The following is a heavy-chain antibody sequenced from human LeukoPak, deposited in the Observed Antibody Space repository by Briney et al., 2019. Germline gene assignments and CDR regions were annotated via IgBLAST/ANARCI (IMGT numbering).Heavy chain of an antibody. CDR3: ASSGSYRFDY. V-gene: IGHV3-7*01. CDR2: IKQDGSQE. J-gene: IGHJ4*02. D-gene: IGHD1-26*01. Sequence: GGSLRLSCAASRFTLSTYWMSWVRQAPGKGLEWVAHIKQDGSQEYYVDSVMGRFTISRDNAKNSLYLQMNSLRDEDTAVYYCASSGSYRFDYWGQGTLVTVSS. CDR1: RFTLSTYW.